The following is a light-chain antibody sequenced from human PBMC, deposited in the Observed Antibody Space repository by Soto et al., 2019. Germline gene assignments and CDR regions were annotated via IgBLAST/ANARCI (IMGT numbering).Light chain of an antibody. Sequence: DIQMTQSPSTLSASVGDRVTITCRASQDVRSWLAWYQQKSWEAPKLLIYDVSILESGVPARFSGSVSGTEFTLTINSLHPDDFATYYCQQYTGDPYTFVHGTKIQIK. J-gene: IGKJ2*01. CDR1: QDVRSW. CDR3: QQYTGDPYT. CDR2: DVS. V-gene: IGKV1-5*01.